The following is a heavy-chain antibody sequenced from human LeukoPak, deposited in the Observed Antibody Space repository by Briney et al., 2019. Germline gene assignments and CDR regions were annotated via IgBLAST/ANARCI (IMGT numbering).Heavy chain of an antibody. J-gene: IGHJ4*02. V-gene: IGHV3-23*01. D-gene: IGHD3-22*01. Sequence: PGGSLRLSCTASGFTFSSYGMSWVRQAPGKGLDWVSAVSSGGNSNYADSVTGQFTISRDNSKNTLYLQMNSLRAEDTAVYYCAKDRYSDNTGHHYENEYWGQGTLVTVSS. CDR2: VSSGGNS. CDR1: GFTFSSYG. CDR3: AKDRYSDNTGHHYENEY.